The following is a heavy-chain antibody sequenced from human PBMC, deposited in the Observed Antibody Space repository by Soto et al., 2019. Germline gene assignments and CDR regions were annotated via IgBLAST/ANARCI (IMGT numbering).Heavy chain of an antibody. CDR3: ASTSHDYGGNTDAFDI. D-gene: IGHD4-17*01. V-gene: IGHV5-10-1*01. CDR2: IDPSDSYT. Sequence: GESLQISCTGSGYSFTSYWISWVRQMPGKGLEWMGRIDPSDSYTNYSPSFQGHVTISADKSISTAYLQWSSLKASDTAMYYCASTSHDYGGNTDAFDIWGQGTMVTVSS. CDR1: GYSFTSYW. J-gene: IGHJ3*02.